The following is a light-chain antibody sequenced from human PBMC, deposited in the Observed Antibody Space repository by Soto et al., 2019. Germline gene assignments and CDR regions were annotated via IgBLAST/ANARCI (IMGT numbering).Light chain of an antibody. CDR2: EVS. Sequence: QSALTQPASVSGSPGQSITISCTGTSSDVGGYNYVSWYRLHPGKAPKLMIYEVSNQPSGVANRFSGSKSGNTASLTISGLQAEDEADYFCSSYNTDNNPYVFGTGTKLTVL. J-gene: IGLJ1*01. CDR1: SSDVGGYNY. V-gene: IGLV2-14*01. CDR3: SSYNTDNNPYV.